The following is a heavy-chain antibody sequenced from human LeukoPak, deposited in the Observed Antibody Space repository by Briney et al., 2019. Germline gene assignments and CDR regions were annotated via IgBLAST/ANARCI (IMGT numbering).Heavy chain of an antibody. J-gene: IGHJ5*02. CDR2: ISGSGGRT. V-gene: IGHV3-23*01. CDR1: GFIFSPYG. D-gene: IGHD2-15*01. CDR3: ANSWVVVVLAATGINWFDP. Sequence: GGSLRLSCAASGFIFSPYGMTWVRQAPGKGLEWVSAISGSGGRTYYADSVKGRVTISRDKSKNTLCLQMKIVRAEDTAVYSCANSWVVVVLAATGINWFDPWGQGTLVTVSS.